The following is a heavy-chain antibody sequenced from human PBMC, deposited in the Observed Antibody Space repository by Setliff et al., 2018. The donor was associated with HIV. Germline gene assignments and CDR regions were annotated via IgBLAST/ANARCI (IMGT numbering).Heavy chain of an antibody. CDR2: IIPILGLA. Sequence: SVKVSCKASGGTFNSYAISWVRQAPGRGLEWMGGIIPILGLANYAQKFQGRVTIIADKSTSTVYMEVSRLRSEDTAMYYCARGPKDCTSTSCRYYYYYYYMDVWGKGTLVTVSS. CDR1: GGTFNSYA. CDR3: ARGPKDCTSTSCRYYYYYYYMDV. D-gene: IGHD2-2*01. V-gene: IGHV1-69*10. J-gene: IGHJ6*03.